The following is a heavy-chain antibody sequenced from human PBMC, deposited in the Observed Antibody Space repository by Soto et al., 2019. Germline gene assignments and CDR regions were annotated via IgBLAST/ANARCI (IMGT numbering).Heavy chain of an antibody. J-gene: IGHJ6*02. CDR3: AKDPRGLSYAMDV. D-gene: IGHD3-10*01. V-gene: IGHV3-30*18. Sequence: QVQLVESGGGVVQPGRSLRLSCAASGFTFSSYGMHWVRQAPGKGLEWVAVISYDGSNKYYADSVKGRFTISRDNSKNTLYLQMNSLRAEDTAVYYCAKDPRGLSYAMDVWGQGTTVTVSS. CDR1: GFTFSSYG. CDR2: ISYDGSNK.